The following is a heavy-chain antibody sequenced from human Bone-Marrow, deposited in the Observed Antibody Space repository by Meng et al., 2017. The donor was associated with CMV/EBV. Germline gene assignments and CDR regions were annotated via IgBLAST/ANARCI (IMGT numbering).Heavy chain of an antibody. Sequence: SLKISCVASKFTLDDYAMHWVRQAPGKGLEWVSGINWKSGTIDYADSVKGRFTISRDNAKNSLYLQMNSLRAEDTADYYCARPYVTRTFPYCFGELLALFLTWGQGTLVTVSS. V-gene: IGHV3-9*01. CDR1: KFTLDDYA. J-gene: IGHJ5*02. CDR2: INWKSGTI. D-gene: IGHD3-10*01. CDR3: ARPYVTRTFPYCFGELLALFLT.